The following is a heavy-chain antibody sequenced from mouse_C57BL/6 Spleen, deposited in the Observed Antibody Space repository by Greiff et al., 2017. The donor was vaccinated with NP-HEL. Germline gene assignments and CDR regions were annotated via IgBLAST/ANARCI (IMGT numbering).Heavy chain of an antibody. CDR3: ASRGYERGFDY. V-gene: IGHV1-18*01. D-gene: IGHD3-1*01. CDR2: INPNNGGT. J-gene: IGHJ2*01. CDR1: GYTFTDYN. Sequence: EVQLQQSGPELVKPGASVKIPCKASGYTFTDYNMDWVKQSHGKSLEWIGDINPNNGGTIYNQKFKGKATLTVEKSSSTAYMELRSLTSEDTAVYYCASRGYERGFDYWGQGTTLTVSS.